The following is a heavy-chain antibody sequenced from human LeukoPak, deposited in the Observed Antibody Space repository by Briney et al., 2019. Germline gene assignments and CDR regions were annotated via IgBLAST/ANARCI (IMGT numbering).Heavy chain of an antibody. J-gene: IGHJ3*02. CDR2: INSDGSST. Sequence: GGSLRLSCAASGFTFSSYWMHWVRQAPGKGLVWVSRINSDGSSTSYADSVKGRFTISRDNAKNTLYLQMNSLRAEDTALYYCARSGVAATFGAFDIWGQGTMVTVSS. V-gene: IGHV3-74*01. CDR3: ARSGVAATFGAFDI. D-gene: IGHD2-15*01. CDR1: GFTFSSYW.